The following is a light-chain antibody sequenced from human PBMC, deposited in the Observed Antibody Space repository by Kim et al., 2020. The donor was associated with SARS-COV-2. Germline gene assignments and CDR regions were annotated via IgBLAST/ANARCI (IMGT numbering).Light chain of an antibody. J-gene: IGKJ1*01. Sequence: DIVMTQSPDSLAVSLGERATINCKSSQSLLYSSNNRNSLVWYQQKAGQPPKLLIYWASTRESGVPDRFSGSGSGTDFTLTITSLQAEDVAVYYCQQYYSAPWTFGQGTKVDIK. CDR3: QQYYSAPWT. CDR2: WAS. V-gene: IGKV4-1*01. CDR1: QSLLYSSNNRNS.